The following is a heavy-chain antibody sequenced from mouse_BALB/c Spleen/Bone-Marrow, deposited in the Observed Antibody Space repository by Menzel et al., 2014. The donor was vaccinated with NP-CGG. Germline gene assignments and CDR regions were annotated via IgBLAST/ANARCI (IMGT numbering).Heavy chain of an antibody. CDR3: ARLGYYGSFAY. D-gene: IGHD1-2*01. V-gene: IGHV4-1*02. Sequence: EVKLMESGGGLVQPGGSLKLSCAASGFDFSRYWMSWVRQAPGKGLEWIGEINPDSNTINYTPSLKDKFIISKDNAKYTLYLQMSKVRSEDTALYYCARLGYYGSFAYWGQGTLVTVSA. CDR1: GFDFSRYW. J-gene: IGHJ3*01. CDR2: INPDSNTI.